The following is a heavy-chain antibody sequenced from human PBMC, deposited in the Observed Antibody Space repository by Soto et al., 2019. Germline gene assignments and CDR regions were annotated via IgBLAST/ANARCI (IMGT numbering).Heavy chain of an antibody. CDR3: ARGGVYCGGDCWIDY. CDR1: GGSISSYY. J-gene: IGHJ4*02. V-gene: IGHV4-59*01. Sequence: PSETLSLTCTVSGGSISSYYWSWIRQPPGKGLEWIGYIYYSGSTNYNPSLKSRVTISVDTSKNQFSLKLSSVTAADTAVYYCARGGVYCGGDCWIDYWGQGTLVTVSS. CDR2: IYYSGST. D-gene: IGHD2-21*02.